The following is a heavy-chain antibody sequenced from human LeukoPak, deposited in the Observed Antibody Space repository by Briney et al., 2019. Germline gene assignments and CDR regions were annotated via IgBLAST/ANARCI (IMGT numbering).Heavy chain of an antibody. CDR1: GYTLTELS. D-gene: IGHD5-18*01. CDR3: ATDGDRYGYELDY. CDR2: FDPEDGET. V-gene: IGHV1-24*01. Sequence: GASVKVSCKVSGYTLTELSMHWVRQAPGKGLEWMGGFDPEDGETINAQKFQGRVTMTEDTSTDTAYMELSSLRSEDTAVYYRATDGDRYGYELDYWGQGTLVTVSS. J-gene: IGHJ4*02.